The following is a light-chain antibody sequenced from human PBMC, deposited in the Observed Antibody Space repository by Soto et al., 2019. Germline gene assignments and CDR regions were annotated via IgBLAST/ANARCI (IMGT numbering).Light chain of an antibody. CDR3: QQYNNWPLT. V-gene: IGKV3-15*01. Sequence: EIVMTQSPATLSVSPGERATLSCRASQSVNRNLAWYQQKPGQTPRLLIYDASSRATGIPARFSGSGSGTDFTLTISSLQSEDVAVYYCQQYNNWPLTFGGGTNVEI. CDR1: QSVNRN. J-gene: IGKJ4*01. CDR2: DAS.